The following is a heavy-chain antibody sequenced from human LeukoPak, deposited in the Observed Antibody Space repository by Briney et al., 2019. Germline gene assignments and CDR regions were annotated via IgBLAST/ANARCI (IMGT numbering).Heavy chain of an antibody. J-gene: IGHJ4*02. CDR2: IYYSGST. D-gene: IGHD4-17*01. CDR3: ARGSTVTYDY. CDR1: GGSISSYY. Sequence: SETLSLTCTASGGSISSYYWSWIRQPPGKGLEWIGYIYYSGSTNYSPSLKSRVTISVDTSKNQFSLKLSSVTAADTAVYYCARGSTVTYDYWGQGTLVTVSS. V-gene: IGHV4-59*01.